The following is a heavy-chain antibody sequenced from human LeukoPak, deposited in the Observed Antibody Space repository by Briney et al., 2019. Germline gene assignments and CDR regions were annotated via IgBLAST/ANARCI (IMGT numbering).Heavy chain of an antibody. CDR3: AGDSSGYYHFDY. CDR1: GGSISSSSYF. Sequence: SETLSLTCTVSGGSISSSSYFRGWIRQPPGKGLEWIASMYYSGSTYYNPSLKSRVSISVDKSKDQFSLKLSSVTAADTAMYYCAGDSSGYYHFDYWGPGTMVTVSS. V-gene: IGHV4-39*01. J-gene: IGHJ4*02. D-gene: IGHD3-22*01. CDR2: MYYSGST.